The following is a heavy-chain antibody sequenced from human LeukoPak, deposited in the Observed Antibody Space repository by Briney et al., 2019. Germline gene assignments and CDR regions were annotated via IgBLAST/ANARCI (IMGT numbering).Heavy chain of an antibody. CDR2: MSYDGSNK. Sequence: PGGSLRLSCAASGFTFYIYAMHWVRQAPGKGLEWVAVMSYDGSNKYYADSVKGRFTISRDNSRNTPHLQMSSLRVADTAVYYCARDQVELCSSGSCYVIDNWGPGTLVAVSS. D-gene: IGHD2-15*01. CDR1: GFTFYIYA. CDR3: ARDQVELCSSGSCYVIDN. V-gene: IGHV3-30*04. J-gene: IGHJ4*02.